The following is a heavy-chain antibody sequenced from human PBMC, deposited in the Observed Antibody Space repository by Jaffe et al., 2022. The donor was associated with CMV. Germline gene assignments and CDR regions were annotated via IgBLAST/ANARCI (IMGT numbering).Heavy chain of an antibody. V-gene: IGHV4-61*01. J-gene: IGHJ4*02. CDR3: ARDFSD. CDR1: GGSVSSGSHY. Sequence: QVQLQESGPGLVKPWETLSLTCTVSGGSVSSGSHYWSWIRQPPGKGLEWIGYIYYSGGTNYNPSLKSRISISVDMSKNQISLKLTSVTAADTAVYYCARDFSDWGQGTLVTVSS. CDR2: IYYSGGT. D-gene: IGHD1-26*01.